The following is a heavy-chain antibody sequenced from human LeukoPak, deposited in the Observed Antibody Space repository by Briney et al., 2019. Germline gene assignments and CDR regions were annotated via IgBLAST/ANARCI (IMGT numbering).Heavy chain of an antibody. Sequence: GASVKVSCKASGYTFSTYDIHWVRQATGRGLEWMGSMDPNSGNTVYARKFQGRVTMTRDTSLTTAYMELTSLTSEDTAIYFCARGTRSDSKFEPCDYWGQGALVTVSS. D-gene: IGHD4-11*01. CDR1: GYTFSTYD. CDR3: ARGTRSDSKFEPCDY. V-gene: IGHV1-8*01. J-gene: IGHJ4*02. CDR2: MDPNSGNT.